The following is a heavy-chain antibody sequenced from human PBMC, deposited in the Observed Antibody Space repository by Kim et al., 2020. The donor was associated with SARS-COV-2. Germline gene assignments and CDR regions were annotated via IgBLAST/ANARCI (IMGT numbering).Heavy chain of an antibody. CDR3: AAGLWFGELIPFDY. CDR2: IVVGSGNT. V-gene: IGHV1-58*01. CDR1: GFTFTSSA. D-gene: IGHD3-10*01. J-gene: IGHJ4*02. Sequence: SVKVSCKASGFTFTSSAVQWVRQARGQRLEWIGWIVVGSGNTNYAQKFHERVTITRDMSTSTAYMELSSLRSEDTAVYYCAAGLWFGELIPFDYWGQGTLVTVSS.